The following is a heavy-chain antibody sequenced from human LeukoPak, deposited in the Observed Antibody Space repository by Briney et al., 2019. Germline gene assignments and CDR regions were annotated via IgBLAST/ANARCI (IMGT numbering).Heavy chain of an antibody. V-gene: IGHV4-59*08. CDR3: ARRGSGYSYGTFDY. CDR1: GGSISSYY. Sequence: SETLSLTCTVSGGSISSYYWSWIRQPSGKGLEWIGYIYYSGSTNYNPSLKSRVTISVDTSKNQFSLKLSSVTAADTAVYYCARRGSGYSYGTFDYWGQGTLVTVSS. CDR2: IYYSGST. J-gene: IGHJ4*02. D-gene: IGHD5-18*01.